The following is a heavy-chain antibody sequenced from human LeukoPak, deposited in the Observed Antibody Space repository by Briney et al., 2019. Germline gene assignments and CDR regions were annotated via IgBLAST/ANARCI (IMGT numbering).Heavy chain of an antibody. CDR2: IIPIFGTA. V-gene: IGHV1-69*01. CDR3: ARVSSSWQGGVDY. CDR1: GGTFSSYA. Sequence: SVKVSCKASGGTFSSYAISWVRQAPGQGLEWMGGIIPIFGTANYAQKFQGRVTITADESTSTAYMELSGLRSEDTAVYYCARVSSSWQGGVDYWGQGTLVTVSS. D-gene: IGHD6-13*01. J-gene: IGHJ4*02.